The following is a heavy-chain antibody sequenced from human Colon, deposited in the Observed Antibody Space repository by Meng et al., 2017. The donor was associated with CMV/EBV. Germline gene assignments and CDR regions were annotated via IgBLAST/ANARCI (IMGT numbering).Heavy chain of an antibody. D-gene: IGHD6-13*01. CDR1: GYTFTGYH. J-gene: IGHJ5*02. CDR2: IQPRSGDT. CDR3: ARDQGWSSRT. V-gene: IGHV1-2*02. Sequence: ASVKVSCKASGYTFTGYHIHWVRQAPGQGLEWMGWIQPRSGDTNFAEKLQGRVIMTRDTSISTAYMELRGLRSDDTAVYYCARDQGWSSRTWGQGTLVTVSS.